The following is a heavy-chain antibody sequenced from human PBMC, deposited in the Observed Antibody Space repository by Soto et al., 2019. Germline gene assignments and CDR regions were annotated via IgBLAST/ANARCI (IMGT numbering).Heavy chain of an antibody. J-gene: IGHJ4*02. CDR1: GYSFAGYW. V-gene: IGHV5-10-1*01. CDR2: IDPSDSQT. D-gene: IGHD2-8*01. Sequence: PGESLKISCKVSGYSFAGYWITWVRQKPGKVLEWMGRIDPSDSQTYYSPSFRGHVTISVTKSITTVFLQWSSLRASDTAMYYCARQIYDSATGTNFQYYFDSWGQGTPVIVSS. CDR3: ARQIYDSATGTNFQYYFDS.